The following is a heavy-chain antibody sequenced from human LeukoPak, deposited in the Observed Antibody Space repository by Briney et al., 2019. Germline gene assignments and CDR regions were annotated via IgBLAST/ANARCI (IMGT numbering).Heavy chain of an antibody. D-gene: IGHD2-15*01. Sequence: GGSLRLSCAASGFTFSSYGMSWVRQAPGKGLEWVSAIETGGGRTYYADSVQGRFTISRDNSKNTLYLQMNSLRAEDTAVYYCAKTPLAYCSGGSCYSDFDYWGQGTLVTVSS. V-gene: IGHV3-23*01. J-gene: IGHJ4*02. CDR2: IETGGGRT. CDR1: GFTFSSYG. CDR3: AKTPLAYCSGGSCYSDFDY.